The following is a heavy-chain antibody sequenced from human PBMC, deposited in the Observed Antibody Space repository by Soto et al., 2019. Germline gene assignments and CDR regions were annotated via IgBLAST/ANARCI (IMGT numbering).Heavy chain of an antibody. V-gene: IGHV3-15*01. J-gene: IGHJ4*02. CDR1: GFTFSNAW. D-gene: IGHD3-10*01. CDR2: IKSKTDGGTT. CDR3: TTRLLWFGGGDY. Sequence: EVQLVESGGGLVKPGGSLRLSCAASGFTFSNAWMSWVRQAPGKGLEWVGRIKSKTDGGTTDYAAPLKGRFTISRDDSKNTRDLQMNSLKTEDTGVYYCTTRLLWFGGGDYWGQGTLVTVSS.